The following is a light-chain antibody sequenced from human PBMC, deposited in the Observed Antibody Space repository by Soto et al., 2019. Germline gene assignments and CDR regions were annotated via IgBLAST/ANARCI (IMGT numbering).Light chain of an antibody. CDR3: SSYTSSSTPV. Sequence: QSALTQPASVSGSPGQSITISCTGTSSDVGGHNYVSWYQQHPDKAPKLMIYEVSNRPSGVSNRFSDSKSGNTASLTISGLQAEDEADYYCSSYTSSSTPVFGGGTKPTVL. CDR2: EVS. J-gene: IGLJ2*01. CDR1: SSDVGGHNY. V-gene: IGLV2-14*01.